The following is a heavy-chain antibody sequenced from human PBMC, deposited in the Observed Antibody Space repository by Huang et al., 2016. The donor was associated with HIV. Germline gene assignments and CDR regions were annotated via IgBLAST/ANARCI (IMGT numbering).Heavy chain of an antibody. CDR3: ASQPGP. J-gene: IGHJ5*02. CDR2: RKQAVRET. CDR1: GLTFSHYW. V-gene: IGHV3-7*01. Sequence: EVQLVESGGGLVQPGGSLRLSCAASGLTFSHYWMGWVRQAPGKGLEWVANRKQAVRETDYVDSVKGRFTITRDHAKNEVYLKMISLSAEDTAVYYCASQPGPWGQGTLVTVSS.